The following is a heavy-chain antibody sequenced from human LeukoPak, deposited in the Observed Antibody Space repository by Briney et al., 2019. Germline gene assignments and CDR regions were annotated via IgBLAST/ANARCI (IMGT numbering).Heavy chain of an antibody. Sequence: ASVKVSCKASGYTFTGYYMHWVRQAPGQGLEWMGWINPNSGGTNYAQKFQGWVTMTRDTSISTAYVELSRLRSDDTAVYYCAREGIAAAGLKGWFDPWGQGTLVTVSS. CDR1: GYTFTGYY. CDR3: AREGIAAAGLKGWFDP. J-gene: IGHJ5*02. V-gene: IGHV1-2*04. D-gene: IGHD6-13*01. CDR2: INPNSGGT.